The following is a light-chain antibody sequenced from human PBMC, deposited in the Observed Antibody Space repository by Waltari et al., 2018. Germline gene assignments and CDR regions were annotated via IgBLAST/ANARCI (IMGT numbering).Light chain of an antibody. CDR2: DVS. CDR3: QQRSNWPPEGLT. J-gene: IGKJ4*01. Sequence: EIVLTQSPATLSLFPGERATPSSRASQSVSSYLAWYQQKPDQAPRLLIYDVSNRATGIPARFSGSGSGTDFTLTISSLEPEDFAVYYCQQRSNWPPEGLTFGGGTKVEIK. V-gene: IGKV3-11*01. CDR1: QSVSSY.